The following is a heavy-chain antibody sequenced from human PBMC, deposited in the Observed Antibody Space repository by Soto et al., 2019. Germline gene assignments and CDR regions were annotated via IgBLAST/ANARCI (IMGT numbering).Heavy chain of an antibody. D-gene: IGHD5-12*01. CDR3: AHSAGRLVADY. J-gene: IGHJ4*02. CDR1: GFSLSTSGVG. CDR2: IYWDDDK. V-gene: IGHV2-5*02. Sequence: QITLKESGPTLVKPTQTLTLTCTFSGFSLSTSGVGVGWIRQPPGKALEWLAVIYWDDDKRYSPSLKSRLTXTXXTSKNQVVLTMTNMDPVDTATYHCAHSAGRLVADYWGQGTLVTVSS.